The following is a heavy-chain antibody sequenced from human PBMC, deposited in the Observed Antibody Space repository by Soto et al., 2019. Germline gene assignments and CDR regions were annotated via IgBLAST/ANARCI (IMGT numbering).Heavy chain of an antibody. Sequence: ETLSLTCTVSGGSISSYYWSWIRQPPGKGLEWIGYIYYSGSTNYNPSLKSRVTISRDNAKNSVFLQMNNLRADDTAVYYCARDLRFSSTNYFDFWGRGTLVTVSS. D-gene: IGHD2-8*01. CDR2: IYYSGST. CDR1: GGSISSYY. V-gene: IGHV4-59*12. CDR3: ARDLRFSSTNYFDF. J-gene: IGHJ4*02.